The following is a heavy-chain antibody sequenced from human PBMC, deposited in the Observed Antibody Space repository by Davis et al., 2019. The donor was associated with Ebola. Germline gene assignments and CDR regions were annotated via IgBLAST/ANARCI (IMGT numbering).Heavy chain of an antibody. J-gene: IGHJ4*02. Sequence: GESLKISCAASGFSFSSYWMSWVRQAPGKGLEWVASIKQDGSEKYYVDSVKGRFTISRDNSKNTLYLQMNSLRAEDTAVYYCARALGYSGSYYGYWGQGTLVTVSS. V-gene: IGHV3-7*03. CDR1: GFSFSSYW. CDR3: ARALGYSGSYYGY. D-gene: IGHD1-26*01. CDR2: IKQDGSEK.